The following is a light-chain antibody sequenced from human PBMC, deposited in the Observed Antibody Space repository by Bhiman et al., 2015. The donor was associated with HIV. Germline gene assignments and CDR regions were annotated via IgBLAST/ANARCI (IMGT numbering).Light chain of an antibody. CDR3: SSYTSSSTYV. CDR2: DVS. J-gene: IGLJ1*01. CDR1: SSDVGGYNF. V-gene: IGLV2-14*03. Sequence: QSALTQPASVSGSPGQSITISCTGTSSDVGGYNFVSWYQHHPGKAPKLLIYDVSQRPSGVSNRFSGSKSGNTASLTISGLQADDEADYYCSSYTSSSTYVFGTGTKVTV.